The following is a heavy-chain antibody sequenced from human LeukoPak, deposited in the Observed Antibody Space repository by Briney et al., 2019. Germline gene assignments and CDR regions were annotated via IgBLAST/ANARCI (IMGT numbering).Heavy chain of an antibody. D-gene: IGHD3-10*01. Sequence: PGGSLRLSCAASGFTFDDYGMSWVRQAPAEGLEWVSGINWNGGSTGYADSVKGRFTISRDNAKNSLYLQMNRLRAEDTALYYCARVGHVYYGSGSHFDYWGQGTLVTVSS. V-gene: IGHV3-20*04. CDR3: ARVGHVYYGSGSHFDY. J-gene: IGHJ4*02. CDR1: GFTFDDYG. CDR2: INWNGGST.